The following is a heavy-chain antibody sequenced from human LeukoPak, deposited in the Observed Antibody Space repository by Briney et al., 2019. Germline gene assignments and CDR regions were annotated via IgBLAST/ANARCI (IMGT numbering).Heavy chain of an antibody. J-gene: IGHJ4*02. Sequence: GGSLRLSCAASGFTFSSSAMSWVRQAPGKGLEWVSAISGSGGSTYYADSVKGRFTISRDNSKNTLYLQMNSLRAEDTAVYYCAKDPPLRRIVVVPAAIPDYWGQGTLVTVSS. CDR1: GFTFSSSA. CDR3: AKDPPLRRIVVVPAAIPDY. CDR2: ISGSGGST. V-gene: IGHV3-23*01. D-gene: IGHD2-2*01.